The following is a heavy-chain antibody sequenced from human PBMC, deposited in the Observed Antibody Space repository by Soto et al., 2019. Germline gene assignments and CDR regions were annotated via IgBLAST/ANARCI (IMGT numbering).Heavy chain of an antibody. D-gene: IGHD5-12*01. Sequence: QVQLQESGPGLVKPSETLSLTCTVSGGSISSYYWSWIRQPPGKGLEWIGYIYYSGSTNYNPSLQSRVTISVDTSKNQFSLKLSSVTAADTAVYYCARTRGDGYNYYYYGMDVWGQGTTVTVSS. CDR1: GGSISSYY. J-gene: IGHJ6*02. V-gene: IGHV4-59*01. CDR2: IYYSGST. CDR3: ARTRGDGYNYYYYGMDV.